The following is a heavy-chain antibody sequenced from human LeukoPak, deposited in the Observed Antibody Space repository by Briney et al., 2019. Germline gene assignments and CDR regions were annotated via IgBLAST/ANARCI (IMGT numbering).Heavy chain of an antibody. CDR2: INAGNGKT. CDR1: GYIFSDYA. Sequence: ASVKVSCKASGYIFSDYAIQWVRQAPGQGLEWMGWINAGNGKTKCSQKFQDRVTIARDTSASTAYLELSGLRSEDTAVYFCARARWTSTGTTYYLDYWGQGTLVTVSS. D-gene: IGHD4-17*01. J-gene: IGHJ4*02. CDR3: ARARWTSTGTTYYLDY. V-gene: IGHV1-3*01.